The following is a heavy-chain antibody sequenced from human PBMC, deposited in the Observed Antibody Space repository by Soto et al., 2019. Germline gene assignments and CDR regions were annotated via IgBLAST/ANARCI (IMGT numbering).Heavy chain of an antibody. V-gene: IGHV4-59*01. CDR2: IYYSGST. CDR3: ARGGSGYYQVDYYYGMDV. Sequence: SETLSLTCTVSGGSISSYYWSWIRQPPGKGLEWIGYIYYSGSTNYNPSLKSRVTISVDTSKNQFSLKLSSVTAADTAVYYCARGGSGYYQVDYYYGMDVWGQGTTVT. J-gene: IGHJ6*02. D-gene: IGHD3-3*01. CDR1: GGSISSYY.